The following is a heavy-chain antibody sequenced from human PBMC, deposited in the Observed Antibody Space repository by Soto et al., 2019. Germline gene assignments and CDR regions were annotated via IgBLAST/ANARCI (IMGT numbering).Heavy chain of an antibody. CDR3: AKKSDTSGYYFDY. J-gene: IGHJ4*02. CDR1: GFTFSSYA. CDR2: ISGSGANT. V-gene: IGHV3-23*01. D-gene: IGHD3-22*01. Sequence: SCAASGFTFSSYAVSWVRQAPGKGLEWVSLISGSGANTYYADSVKGRITISRDNSKNTLYLQMNSLRAEDTAVYYCAKKSDTSGYYFDYWGQGTLVTVSS.